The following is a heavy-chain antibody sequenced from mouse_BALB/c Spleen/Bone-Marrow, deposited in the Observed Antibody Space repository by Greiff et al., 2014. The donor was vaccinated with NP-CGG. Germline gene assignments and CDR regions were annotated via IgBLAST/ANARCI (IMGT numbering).Heavy chain of an antibody. Sequence: QLQESGPELVKPGASVKMSCKASGYTFTSYVIHWVKQKPGQGLEWIGYINPYNDGTKYNEKFKGKATLTSDKSSSTAYMELSSLTSEDSAVYYCARGGYYGTSLYWHFDVWGAGTTVTVSS. CDR1: GYTFTSYV. V-gene: IGHV1-14*01. CDR2: INPYNDGT. D-gene: IGHD1-1*01. J-gene: IGHJ1*01. CDR3: ARGGYYGTSLYWHFDV.